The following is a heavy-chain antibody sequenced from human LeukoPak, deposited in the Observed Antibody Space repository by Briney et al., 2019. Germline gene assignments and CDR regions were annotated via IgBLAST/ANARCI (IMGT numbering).Heavy chain of an antibody. Sequence: ASVKVSCKASGYTFTSYDINWVRQATGQGLEWMGWMNPNSGNTGYAQKFQGRVTMTRNTSISTAYMELSSLRSEDTAVYYCARIRPISGYDLYYFDYWGQGTLVTVSS. V-gene: IGHV1-8*01. J-gene: IGHJ4*02. CDR3: ARIRPISGYDLYYFDY. CDR2: MNPNSGNT. D-gene: IGHD5-12*01. CDR1: GYTFTSYD.